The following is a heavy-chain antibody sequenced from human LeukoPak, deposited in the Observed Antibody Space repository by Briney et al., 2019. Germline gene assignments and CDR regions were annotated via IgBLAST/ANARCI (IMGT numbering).Heavy chain of an antibody. CDR1: GDSVSSNSAA. CDR2: TYYRSKWYN. Sequence: SQTLSLTCAISGDSVSSNSAAWNWIRQSPSRGLEWLGRTYYRSKWYNDYAVSVKSRITINPDTSKNQFSLQLNSVTPEDTAVYYCARGVRFNVVREPSYYYYYYMDVWGKGTTVTVSS. V-gene: IGHV6-1*01. CDR3: ARGVRFNVVREPSYYYYYYMDV. J-gene: IGHJ6*03. D-gene: IGHD3-10*01.